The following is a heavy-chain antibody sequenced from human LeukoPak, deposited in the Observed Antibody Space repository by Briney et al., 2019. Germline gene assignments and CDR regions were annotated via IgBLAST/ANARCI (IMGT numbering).Heavy chain of an antibody. J-gene: IGHJ4*02. V-gene: IGHV5-51*01. CDR1: GYSFTIYW. CDR2: IYHGDSDT. CDR3: ATGFYYFDY. Sequence: GESLKICCKGSGYSFTIYWIGWVRQMTGKGLERMGLIYHGDSDTRYSPSFQGQVTISADKSISTAYLQWSSLKASDTAMYYCATGFYYFDYWGQGTLVTVSS.